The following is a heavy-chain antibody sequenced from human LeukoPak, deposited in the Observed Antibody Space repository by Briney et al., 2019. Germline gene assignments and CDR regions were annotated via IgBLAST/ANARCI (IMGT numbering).Heavy chain of an antibody. Sequence: PSETLSLTCTVSGYSISGGYYWGWIRQPPGKGLEWIGSIYHSGSTYYNPSLKSRVTISIDTSKNQFSLKLSSVTAADTAVYYCARGWYVVQLEGGNIDYWGQGTLVTVSS. V-gene: IGHV4-38-2*02. D-gene: IGHD1-1*01. CDR3: ARGWYVVQLEGGNIDY. J-gene: IGHJ4*02. CDR2: IYHSGST. CDR1: GYSISGGYY.